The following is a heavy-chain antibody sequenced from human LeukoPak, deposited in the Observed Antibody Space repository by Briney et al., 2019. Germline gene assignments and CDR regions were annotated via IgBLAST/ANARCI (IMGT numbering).Heavy chain of an antibody. D-gene: IGHD3-22*01. Sequence: SETLSLTCTVSGGSISNSRYYWGWIRQPPGKGLEWIGSIYDSGSTLYNPSLKSRVTISVDTSKNQFSLNLKSVTAADTAIYYCARGPYYDTDQWGQGTLVTVSS. CDR2: IYDSGST. CDR1: GGSISNSRYY. J-gene: IGHJ4*02. V-gene: IGHV4-39*07. CDR3: ARGPYYDTDQ.